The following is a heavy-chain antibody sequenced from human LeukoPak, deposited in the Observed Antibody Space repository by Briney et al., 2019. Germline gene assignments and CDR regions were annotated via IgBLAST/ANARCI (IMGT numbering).Heavy chain of an antibody. D-gene: IGHD3-10*01. V-gene: IGHV1-24*01. Sequence: VASVKVSYKVSGYTLTELSMHWVRQAPGKGLEWMGGFDPEDGETIYAQKFQGRVTMTEDTSTDTAYMELSSLRSEDTAVYYCAAVWFGELKFDYWGQGTLVTVSS. J-gene: IGHJ4*02. CDR3: AAVWFGELKFDY. CDR1: GYTLTELS. CDR2: FDPEDGET.